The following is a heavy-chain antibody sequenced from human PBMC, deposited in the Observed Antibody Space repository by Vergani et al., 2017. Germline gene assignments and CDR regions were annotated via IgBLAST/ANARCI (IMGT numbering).Heavy chain of an antibody. CDR1: GYSISSGYY. CDR2: INHSGST. V-gene: IGHV4-38-2*02. CDR3: ARSPRGNYYMDV. J-gene: IGHJ6*03. Sequence: QVQLQESGPGLVKPSETLSLTCTVSGYSISSGYYWGWIRQPPGKGLEWIGEINHSGSTNYNPSPKSRVTISVDTSKNQFSLKLSSVTAADTAVYYCARSPRGNYYMDVWGKGTTVTVSS. D-gene: IGHD3-16*01.